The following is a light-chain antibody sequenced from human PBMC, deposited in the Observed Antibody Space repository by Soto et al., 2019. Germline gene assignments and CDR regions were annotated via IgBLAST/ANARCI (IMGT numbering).Light chain of an antibody. CDR1: SIKVLNNDF. CDR2: DVS. Sequence: QSALTQLRSVSGSPGQSVTISCTGTSIKVLNNDFVWWYQQHPGKAPRLMICDVSERPSGVPERFSGSNSCTTAALCISGLQAEDEADYYCCLYAVTCYVVGTGTKVTVL. J-gene: IGLJ1*01. CDR3: CLYAVTCYV. V-gene: IGLV2-11*01.